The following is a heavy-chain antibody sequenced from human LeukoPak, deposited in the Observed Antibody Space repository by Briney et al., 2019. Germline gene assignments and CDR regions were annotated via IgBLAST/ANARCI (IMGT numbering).Heavy chain of an antibody. D-gene: IGHD1-26*01. CDR3: ATRTSGTDFMGFDH. CDR1: GYTFTSHG. CDR2: ISAYNGNT. Sequence: VASVKVSCKASGYTFTSHGISWVRQAPGQGLEWMGWISAYNGNTNYAQKLQGRVTMTTDTSTSTAYMELRSLRSDDTAVYYCATRTSGTDFMGFDHWGQGTLVTVSS. J-gene: IGHJ4*02. V-gene: IGHV1-18*01.